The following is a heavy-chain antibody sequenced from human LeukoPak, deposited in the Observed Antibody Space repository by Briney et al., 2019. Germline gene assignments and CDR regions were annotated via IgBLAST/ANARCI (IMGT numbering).Heavy chain of an antibody. V-gene: IGHV3-11*04. CDR2: ISSSSSTI. CDR3: ARDSPPDD. Sequence: LSLTCNTYGGSFSGYYWSWIRQAPGKGLEWVSYISSSSSTIYYADSVKGRFTISRDNAKNSLYLQMNSLRAEDTAVYYCARDSPPDDWGQGTLVTVSS. CDR1: GGSFSGYY. J-gene: IGHJ4*02.